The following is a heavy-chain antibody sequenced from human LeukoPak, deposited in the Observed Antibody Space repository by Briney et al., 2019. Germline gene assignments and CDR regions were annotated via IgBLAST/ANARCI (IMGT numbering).Heavy chain of an antibody. CDR1: GGSISSGGYY. Sequence: SETLSLTCTVSGGSISSGGYYWSWIRQHPGEGLEWIGYIYYSGSTYYNPSLKSRVTISVDTSKNQFSLKLSSVTAADTAVYYCASSRGSTIIGGFYFDYWGQGTLVTVSS. CDR3: ASSRGSTIIGGFYFDY. CDR2: IYYSGST. V-gene: IGHV4-31*03. D-gene: IGHD5/OR15-5a*01. J-gene: IGHJ4*02.